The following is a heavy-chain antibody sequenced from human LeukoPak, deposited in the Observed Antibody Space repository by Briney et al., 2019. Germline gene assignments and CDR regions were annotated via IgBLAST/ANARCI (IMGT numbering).Heavy chain of an antibody. J-gene: IGHJ3*02. CDR2: IYYSGST. V-gene: IGHV4-59*01. Sequence: SETLSLTCAVYGGSFSGYYWSWIRQPPGKGLEWIGYIYYSGSTNYNPSLKSRVTISVDTSKNQFSLKLSSVTAADTAVYYCARDGDRGHDAFDIWGQGTMVTVSS. D-gene: IGHD7-27*01. CDR3: ARDGDRGHDAFDI. CDR1: GGSFSGYY.